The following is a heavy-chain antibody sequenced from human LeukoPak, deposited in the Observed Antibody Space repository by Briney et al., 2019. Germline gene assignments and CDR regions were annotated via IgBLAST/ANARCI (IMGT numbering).Heavy chain of an antibody. Sequence: ASVKVSCKASGYTFTNYYMHWVRQAPGRGLEWMGIINPSVGSTTYAQEFQGRVTMTRDTSTSTVYMELSSLRSEDTAVYYCARLLGATTSSHFDYWGQGTLVTVSS. D-gene: IGHD1-26*01. J-gene: IGHJ4*02. CDR2: INPSVGST. CDR1: GYTFTNYY. V-gene: IGHV1-46*01. CDR3: ARLLGATTSSHFDY.